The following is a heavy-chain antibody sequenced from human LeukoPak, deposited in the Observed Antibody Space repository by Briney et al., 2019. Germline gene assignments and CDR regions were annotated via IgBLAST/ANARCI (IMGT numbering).Heavy chain of an antibody. D-gene: IGHD4-17*01. CDR1: GFTFSSYA. CDR2: ISYDGSNK. Sequence: GGSLRLSCAAPGFTFSSYAMHWVRQAAGKGLEWVAVISYDGSNKYYADSVKGRFTISRDNSKNTLYLQMNSLRAEDTAVYYCARELRRDYYYYGMDVWGQGTTVTVSS. V-gene: IGHV3-30-3*01. CDR3: ARELRRDYYYYGMDV. J-gene: IGHJ6*02.